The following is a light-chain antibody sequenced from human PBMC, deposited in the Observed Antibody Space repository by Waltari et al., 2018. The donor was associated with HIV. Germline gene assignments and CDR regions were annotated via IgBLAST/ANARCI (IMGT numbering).Light chain of an antibody. J-gene: IGLJ3*02. CDR1: DIDIGNYNL. CDR3: LTYVSKTSTWQ. Sequence: QSALTQPASVSGNPGQSVPITCTGTDIDIGNYNLVSWFQQHPGKAPKLLIYDVSKRPSGVSSRFSGSKSGYFASLTISGLLTEDESSYYCLTYVSKTSTWQFGGGTYLTV. CDR2: DVS. V-gene: IGLV2-23*02.